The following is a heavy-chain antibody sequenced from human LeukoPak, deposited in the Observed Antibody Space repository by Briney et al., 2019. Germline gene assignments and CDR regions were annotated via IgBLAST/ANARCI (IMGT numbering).Heavy chain of an antibody. D-gene: IGHD1-26*01. Sequence: PSETLSLTRTVSGGSLSGYYWSWIRQPPGKGLEWIGFMYSSGTTTFNPSLQSRATISIDTSKNQFSLKLRSLTAADTAVYFCARVFRATVGREWFDPWGQGTLVTVSS. J-gene: IGHJ5*02. CDR2: MYSSGTT. CDR1: GGSLSGYY. CDR3: ARVFRATVGREWFDP. V-gene: IGHV4-59*01.